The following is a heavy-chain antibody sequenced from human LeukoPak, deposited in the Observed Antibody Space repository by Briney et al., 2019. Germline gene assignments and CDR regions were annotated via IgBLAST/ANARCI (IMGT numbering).Heavy chain of an antibody. CDR2: ISGSGGST. J-gene: IGHJ4*02. Sequence: GGSLRLSCAASGFTFSSYGMSWVCQAPGKGLEWVSAISGSGGSTYYADSVKGRFTISRDNSKNTLYLQMNSLGAEDTAVYYCAKAPAASILTGNQFDYWGQGTLVTVSS. CDR3: AKAPAASILTGNQFDY. V-gene: IGHV3-23*01. CDR1: GFTFSSYG. D-gene: IGHD3-9*01.